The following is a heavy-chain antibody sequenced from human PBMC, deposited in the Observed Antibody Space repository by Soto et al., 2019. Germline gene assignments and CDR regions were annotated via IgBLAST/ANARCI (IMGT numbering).Heavy chain of an antibody. CDR3: AAKVKPGLGSSWYGPYYYYGMDV. CDR1: GFTFTSSA. V-gene: IGHV1-58*01. CDR2: IVVGSGNT. J-gene: IGHJ6*02. D-gene: IGHD6-13*01. Sequence: ASVKVSCKASGFTFTSSAVQWVRQARGQRLEWIGWIVVGSGNTNYAQKFQERVTITRDMSTSTAYMELSSLRSEDTAVYYCAAKVKPGLGSSWYGPYYYYGMDVWGQGTTVTVSS.